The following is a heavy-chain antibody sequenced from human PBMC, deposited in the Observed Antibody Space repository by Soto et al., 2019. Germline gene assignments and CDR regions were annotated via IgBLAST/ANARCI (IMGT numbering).Heavy chain of an antibody. CDR3: ARNFLGSATTSFDY. J-gene: IGHJ4*02. V-gene: IGHV4-39*01. Sequence: QLQLQESGPGLVKPSETLSLTCTVSGGSISRSSNFWGWIRQPPGKGLEWIASIFYSGSTYYNPSLRSRVTISVDTSKNNFSLKVSSVTAADTAIYYCARNFLGSATTSFDYWGQGTLVTVSS. CDR1: GGSISRSSNF. D-gene: IGHD6-19*01. CDR2: IFYSGST.